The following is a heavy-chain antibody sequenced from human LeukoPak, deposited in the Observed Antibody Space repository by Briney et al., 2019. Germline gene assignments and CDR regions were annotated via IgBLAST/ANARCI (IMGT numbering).Heavy chain of an antibody. CDR2: ISAYNGNT. V-gene: IGHV1-18*01. CDR1: GYTFTSYG. Sequence: GASVKVSCKASGYTFTSYGISWVRQAPGQGLEWKGWISAYNGNTNYAQKLQGRVTMTTDTSTSTAYMELRSLRSDDTAVYYCARKDYGSGSYYYFDYWGQGTLVTVSS. CDR3: ARKDYGSGSYYYFDY. D-gene: IGHD3-10*01. J-gene: IGHJ4*02.